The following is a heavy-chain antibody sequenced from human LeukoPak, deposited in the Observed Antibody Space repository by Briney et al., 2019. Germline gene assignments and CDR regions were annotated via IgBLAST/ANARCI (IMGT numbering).Heavy chain of an antibody. J-gene: IGHJ5*02. D-gene: IGHD6-13*01. V-gene: IGHV1-8*01. CDR1: GYTFTSYD. CDR3: ARGRAMAAAVNWFDP. Sequence: ASVKVSCKASGYTFTSYDINWVRQATGQGLEWMGWMNPNSGNTGYAQKVQGRATMTRNTSISTAYMELSSLRSEDTAVYYCARGRAMAAAVNWFDPWGQGTLVTVSS. CDR2: MNPNSGNT.